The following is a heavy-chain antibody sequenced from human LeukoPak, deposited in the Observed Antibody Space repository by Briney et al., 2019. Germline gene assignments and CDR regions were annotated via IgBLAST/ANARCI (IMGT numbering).Heavy chain of an antibody. V-gene: IGHV1-2*02. CDR3: ARGAHDNYYDSSGYYSIGDY. CDR2: INPNSGGT. Sequence: ASVKVSCKASGYTFTCYYMHWVRQAPGQGLEWMGWINPNSGGTNYAQKFQGRVTMTRDTSISTAYMELSRLRSDDTAVYYCARGAHDNYYDSSGYYSIGDYWGQGTLVTVSS. D-gene: IGHD3-22*01. J-gene: IGHJ4*02. CDR1: GYTFTCYY.